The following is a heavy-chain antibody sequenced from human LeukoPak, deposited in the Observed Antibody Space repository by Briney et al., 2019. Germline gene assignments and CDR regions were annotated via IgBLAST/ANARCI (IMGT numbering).Heavy chain of an antibody. J-gene: IGHJ4*02. CDR1: GGSFSGYY. V-gene: IGHV4-34*01. D-gene: IGHD4-11*01. Sequence: SETLSLTCAVYGGSFSGYYWSWIRQPPGKGLEWIGEINHSGSTNYNPSLKSRVTISVGTSKNQFSLKLSSVTAADTAMYYCARRFGERLYSNNDAFDSWGQGTLVTVSS. CDR2: INHSGST. CDR3: ARRFGERLYSNNDAFDS.